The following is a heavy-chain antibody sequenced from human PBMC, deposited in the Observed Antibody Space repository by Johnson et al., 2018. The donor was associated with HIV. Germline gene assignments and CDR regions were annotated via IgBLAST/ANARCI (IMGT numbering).Heavy chain of an antibody. J-gene: IGHJ3*02. CDR1: GFTFDEYG. CDR2: INWNGGST. D-gene: IGHD3-22*01. CDR3: AREGDSSGAGAFDI. V-gene: IGHV3-20*04. Sequence: VQLVESGGGLIRPGGSLRLSCVASGFTFDEYGMSWVRQAPGKGLEWVSGINWNGGSTGYADSVKGRFTISRDNAKNSLYLQMNSLRAEDTAVYYCAREGDSSGAGAFDIWGQGTMVTVSS.